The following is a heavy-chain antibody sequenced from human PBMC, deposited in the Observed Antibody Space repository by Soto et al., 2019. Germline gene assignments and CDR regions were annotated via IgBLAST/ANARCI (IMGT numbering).Heavy chain of an antibody. CDR3: ARGRYGDY. V-gene: IGHV1-18*01. D-gene: IGHD1-1*01. CDR2: ISAHNGNT. J-gene: IGHJ4*02. Sequence: QVHLVQSGAEVKKPGASVKVSCKGSGYAFTTYGITWVRQAPGQGLEWMGWISAHNGNTNYAQKLQGRVTVNTDTPTSTAYMELRSLRSDDTAVYYCARGRYGDYWGQGALVTVSS. CDR1: GYAFTTYG.